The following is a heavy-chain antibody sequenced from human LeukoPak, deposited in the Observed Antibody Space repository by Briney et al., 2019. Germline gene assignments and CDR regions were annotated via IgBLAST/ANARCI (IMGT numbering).Heavy chain of an antibody. CDR3: AKGPDDGGKSY. CDR2: ISSSSSYI. V-gene: IGHV3-21*01. Sequence: GGSLRLSCAASGFTFSSHSMNWVRQAPGKGLEWVSSISSSSSYIYYADSVKGRFTISRDNSKNTLYLQMNSLRAEDTAVYYCAKGPDDGGKSYWGQGTLVTVSS. CDR1: GFTFSSHS. D-gene: IGHD4/OR15-4a*01. J-gene: IGHJ4*02.